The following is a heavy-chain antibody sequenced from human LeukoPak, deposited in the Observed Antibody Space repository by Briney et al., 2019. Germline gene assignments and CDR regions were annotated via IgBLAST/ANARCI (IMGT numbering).Heavy chain of an antibody. CDR3: ASAYRGYSYGDEAFDI. V-gene: IGHV3-21*01. CDR2: ISSSSSYI. CDR1: GFTFSSYS. Sequence: GGSLRLSCAASGFTFSSYSLNWVRQAPGKGLEWVSSISSSSSYIYYADSVKGRFTISRDNAKNSLYLQMNSLRAEDTAVYYCASAYRGYSYGDEAFDIWGQGTMVTVSS. D-gene: IGHD5-18*01. J-gene: IGHJ3*02.